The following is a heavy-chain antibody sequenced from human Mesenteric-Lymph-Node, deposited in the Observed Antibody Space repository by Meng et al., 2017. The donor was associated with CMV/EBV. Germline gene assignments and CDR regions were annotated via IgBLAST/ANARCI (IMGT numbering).Heavy chain of an antibody. J-gene: IGHJ4*02. CDR1: GFTFSNYW. CDR3: ARASFDYYDTNGYE. D-gene: IGHD3-22*01. CDR2: IKQDGSER. V-gene: IGHV3-7*01. Sequence: GESLKISCVASGFTFSNYWMSWVRQAPGKGLEWVANIKQDGSERYYVDSVQGRFSISRDNAKKSLYLQMDSLRAEDTAVYYCARASFDYYDTNGYEWGQGTLVTVSS.